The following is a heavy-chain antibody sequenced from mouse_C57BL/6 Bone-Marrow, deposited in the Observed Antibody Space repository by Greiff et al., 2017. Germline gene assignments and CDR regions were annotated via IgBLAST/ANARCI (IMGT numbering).Heavy chain of an antibody. CDR1: GYTFTNYW. J-gene: IGHJ2*01. Sequence: LQESGAELVRPGTSVKMSCKASGYTFTNYWIGWAKQRPGHGLEWIGDIYPGGGYTNYNEKFKGKATLTADKSSSTAYMQFSSLTSEDSAIYYCARTPDGYYLDYWGQGTTLTVSS. D-gene: IGHD2-3*01. CDR2: IYPGGGYT. V-gene: IGHV1-63*01. CDR3: ARTPDGYYLDY.